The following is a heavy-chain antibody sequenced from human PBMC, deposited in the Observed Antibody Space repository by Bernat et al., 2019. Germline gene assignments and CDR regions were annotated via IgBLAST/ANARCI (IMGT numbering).Heavy chain of an antibody. CDR1: GYSVSSNSAA. V-gene: IGHV6-1*01. CDR2: PYFRSKWYN. D-gene: IGHD2-8*01. J-gene: IGHJ2*01. CDR3: ARSHNGYFDL. Sequence: QVQLQQSGPGLVKPSQTLSLTCGISGYSVSSNSAAWNWIRQSPSRGLVWLGRPYFRSKWYNDSAVSVKSRITINPDTSKNQFSLQLNSVTPEGTAVYYCARSHNGYFDLWGRGTLVTVSS.